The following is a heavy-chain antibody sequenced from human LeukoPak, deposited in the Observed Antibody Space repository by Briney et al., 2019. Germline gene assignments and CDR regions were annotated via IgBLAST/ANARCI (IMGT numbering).Heavy chain of an antibody. CDR2: INHSGST. CDR1: GGSISSSSYY. D-gene: IGHD3-22*01. Sequence: SETLSLTCTVSGGSISSSSYYWSWIRQPPGKGLEWIGEINHSGSTNYNPSLKSRVTISVDTSKNQLSLKLSSVTAADTAVYYCARLTIPHYPYYYDSSGYRPYFDYWGQGTLVTVSS. V-gene: IGHV4-39*07. CDR3: ARLTIPHYPYYYDSSGYRPYFDY. J-gene: IGHJ4*02.